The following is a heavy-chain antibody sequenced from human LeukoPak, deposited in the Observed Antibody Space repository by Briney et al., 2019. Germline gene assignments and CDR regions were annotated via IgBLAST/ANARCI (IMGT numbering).Heavy chain of an antibody. Sequence: GGSLRLSCTVSGFTVSSNSMSWVRQAPGKGLEWVSFIYSDNTHYSDSVKGRFTISRDNSKNTLYLQMNSLRAEDTAVYYCARRAGSYYYYMDVWGKGTTVTVSS. CDR3: ARRAGSYYYYMDV. CDR2: IYSDNT. J-gene: IGHJ6*03. V-gene: IGHV3-53*01. CDR1: GFTVSSNS.